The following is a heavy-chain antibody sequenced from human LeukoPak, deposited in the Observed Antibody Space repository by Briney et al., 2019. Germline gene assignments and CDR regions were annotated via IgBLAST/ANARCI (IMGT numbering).Heavy chain of an antibody. CDR2: IYCSGGT. J-gene: IGHJ5*02. Sequence: SETLSLTCTVSGGSISSYYWSWIRQPQGKGLEWTGYIYCSGGTNYNPSLKSRVTISVDTSKNQFSLKLSSVTAEDTTVYYCALTTVTTKRVGPWGQGTLVTVSS. D-gene: IGHD4-17*01. CDR1: GGSISSYY. CDR3: ALTTVTTKRVGP. V-gene: IGHV4-59*13.